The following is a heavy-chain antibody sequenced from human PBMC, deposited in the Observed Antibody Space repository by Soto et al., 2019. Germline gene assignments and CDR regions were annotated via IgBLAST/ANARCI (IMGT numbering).Heavy chain of an antibody. CDR3: AKDSLGYSGYDFGGFEGYYFDY. CDR2: ISGSGGST. CDR1: GFTFSSYA. D-gene: IGHD5-12*01. V-gene: IGHV3-23*01. Sequence: GGSLRLSCAASGFTFSSYAMSWVRQAPGKGLEWVSAISGSGGSTYYADSVKGRFTISRDNSKNTLYLQMNSLRAEDTAVYYCAKDSLGYSGYDFGGFEGYYFDYWGQGTLVTVSS. J-gene: IGHJ4*02.